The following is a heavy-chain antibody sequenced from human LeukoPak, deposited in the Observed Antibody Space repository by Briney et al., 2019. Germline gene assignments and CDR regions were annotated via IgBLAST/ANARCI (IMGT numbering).Heavy chain of an antibody. V-gene: IGHV3-53*01. CDR3: TKSGPPDPY. J-gene: IGHJ3*01. Sequence: GGCLRLSCAASGLTVYTNDMSWVRQAPGKRLEWVSILYSGGRTYYGDSVKGRFTISRDNSRNTLYLQMNSLRAEDTAMYYCTKSGPPDPYWGQGTMVTVSS. CDR2: LYSGGRT. CDR1: GLTVYTND. D-gene: IGHD1-14*01.